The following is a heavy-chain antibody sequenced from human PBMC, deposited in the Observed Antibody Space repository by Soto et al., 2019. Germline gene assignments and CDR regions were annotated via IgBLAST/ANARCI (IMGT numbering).Heavy chain of an antibody. V-gene: IGHV3-23*01. CDR2: ISGSGGST. Sequence: PGGSLRLSCAASGFTFSSYAMSWVRQAPGKGLEWVSAISGSGGSTYYADSVKGRFTISRDNSKNTLYLQMNSLRAEGTAVYYCAKGSGIVGATTYFDYWGQGTLVTVSS. J-gene: IGHJ4*02. CDR1: GFTFSSYA. D-gene: IGHD1-26*01. CDR3: AKGSGIVGATTYFDY.